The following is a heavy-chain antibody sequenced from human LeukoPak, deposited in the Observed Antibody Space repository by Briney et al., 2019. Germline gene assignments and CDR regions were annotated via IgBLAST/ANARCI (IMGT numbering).Heavy chain of an antibody. D-gene: IGHD4-17*01. Sequence: ASVKVSCKASGYTFSIFGISWVRQAPGQGLEWMGWISAYNGNTNYAQKFQDRVTMTTDTSTSTAYMELRGLRSDDTAMYYCARAGATVTTHFYFWGQGTVVTVSS. CDR1: GYTFSIFG. V-gene: IGHV1-18*01. CDR3: ARAGATVTTHFYF. J-gene: IGHJ4*02. CDR2: ISAYNGNT.